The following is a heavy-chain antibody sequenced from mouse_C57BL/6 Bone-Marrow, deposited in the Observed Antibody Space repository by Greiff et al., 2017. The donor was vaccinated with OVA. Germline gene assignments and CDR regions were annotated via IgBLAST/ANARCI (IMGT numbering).Heavy chain of an antibody. CDR3: ASRGYDYDGDWYFDV. V-gene: IGHV1-61*01. J-gene: IGHJ1*03. D-gene: IGHD2-4*01. CDR1: GYTFTSYW. Sequence: QVQLQQPGAELVRPGSSVKLSCKASGYTFTSYWMDWVKQRPGQGLEWIGNIYPSDSETHYNQKFKDKATLTVDKSSSTAYMQLSSLTSEDSAVYYCASRGYDYDGDWYFDVWGTGTTVTVSS. CDR2: IYPSDSET.